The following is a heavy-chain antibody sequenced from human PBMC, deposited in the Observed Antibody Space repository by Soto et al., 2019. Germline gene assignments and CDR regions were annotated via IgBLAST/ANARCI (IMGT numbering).Heavy chain of an antibody. CDR2: FDPEDGET. CDR3: ATEVAGKGYFQH. D-gene: IGHD6-19*01. V-gene: IGHV1-24*01. CDR1: GYTLTELS. Sequence: QGQLVQSGAEVKKPEASVKVSCKDSGYTLTELSIHWVRQAPGKGLEWMGGFDPEDGETIYAQKFQGRVTMTEDTSTDTAYMELSSLRSEDTAVYYCATEVAGKGYFQHWGQGTLVTVSS. J-gene: IGHJ1*01.